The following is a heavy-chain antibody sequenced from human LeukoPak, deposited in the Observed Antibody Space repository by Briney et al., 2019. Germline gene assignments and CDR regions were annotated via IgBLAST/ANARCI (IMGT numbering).Heavy chain of an antibody. CDR1: GFTFSSYW. J-gene: IGHJ4*02. D-gene: IGHD3-3*01. CDR2: INHNGNVN. CDR3: ARDGDYDFWSGYYTSYYFDY. Sequence: GGSLRLSCAASGFTFSSYWMNWARQAPGKGLEWVASINHNGNVNYYVDSVKGRFTISRDNSKNTLYLQMNSLRAEDTAVYYCARDGDYDFWSGYYTSYYFDYWGQGTLVTVSS. V-gene: IGHV3-7*01.